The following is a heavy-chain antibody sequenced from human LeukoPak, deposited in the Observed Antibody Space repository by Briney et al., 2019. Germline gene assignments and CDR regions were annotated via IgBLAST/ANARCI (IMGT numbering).Heavy chain of an antibody. V-gene: IGHV3-11*01. CDR3: VMKNPFDS. D-gene: IGHD2-8*01. J-gene: IGHJ4*02. Sequence: PGGSLRLSCAASGFTVSSNYMSWVRQAPGKGPEWVSFINSAGSPIYYADSVKGRFTISRDNAKNSLYLQMNNLRVEDTAIYYCVMKNPFDSWGQGTQVTVSS. CDR2: INSAGSPI. CDR1: GFTVSSNY.